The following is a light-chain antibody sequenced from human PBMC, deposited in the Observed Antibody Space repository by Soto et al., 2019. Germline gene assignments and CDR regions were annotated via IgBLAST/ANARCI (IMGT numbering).Light chain of an antibody. Sequence: QPVLTQTPSASGTPGQRVTISCSGSSSNIGSNYVYWYQQLPGTAPKLLIYRSNQRPSGVPDRFSGSKSGTSASLAISGLRSEDEADYYCASWDDSLSGAVFGGGTQLTVL. CDR2: RSN. CDR3: ASWDDSLSGAV. J-gene: IGLJ7*01. V-gene: IGLV1-47*01. CDR1: SSNIGSNY.